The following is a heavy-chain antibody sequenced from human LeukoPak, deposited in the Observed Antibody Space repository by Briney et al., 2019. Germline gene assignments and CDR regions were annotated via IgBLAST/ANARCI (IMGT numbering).Heavy chain of an antibody. Sequence: SETLSLTCAVYGGSFNGYFWSWIRQPPGKGLEWIGEINHSGSTNYNPSLKSRVTISVDTSKNQFSLKLNSVTAADTAVYYCARGPDSGSYYAWFDPWGQGTLVTVSS. CDR2: INHSGST. CDR3: ARGPDSGSYYAWFDP. D-gene: IGHD3-10*01. J-gene: IGHJ5*02. CDR1: GGSFNGYF. V-gene: IGHV4-34*01.